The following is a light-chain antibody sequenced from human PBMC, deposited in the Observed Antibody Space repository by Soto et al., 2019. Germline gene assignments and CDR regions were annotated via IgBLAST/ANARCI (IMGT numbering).Light chain of an antibody. CDR1: QSVSSN. Sequence: EIVMTQSPATLSVSPGERATLSCRASQSVSSNLAWYQQKPGQAPRLLIYGASTRATGIPARFSGSGSGTELTLTISSLQSEGFAVYYCQQYNNWPLYTFGQGTKLEIK. CDR2: GAS. CDR3: QQYNNWPLYT. V-gene: IGKV3-15*01. J-gene: IGKJ2*01.